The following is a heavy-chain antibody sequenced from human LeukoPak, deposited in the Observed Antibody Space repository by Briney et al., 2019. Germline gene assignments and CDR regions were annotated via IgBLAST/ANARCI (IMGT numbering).Heavy chain of an antibody. CDR1: GDSISSGNYY. V-gene: IGHV4-39*01. CDR3: ASLVRGGTFYYYMDV. J-gene: IGHJ6*03. CDR2: IYYSGSS. Sequence: SETLSLTCTVSGDSISSGNYYWAWIRQPPGEGLEWIGNIYYSGSSSYDPSLKSRFAMSVDTSKNQFSLKLSSVTAADTGVYFCASLVRGGTFYYYMDVWGQGTTVIVSS. D-gene: IGHD3-10*01.